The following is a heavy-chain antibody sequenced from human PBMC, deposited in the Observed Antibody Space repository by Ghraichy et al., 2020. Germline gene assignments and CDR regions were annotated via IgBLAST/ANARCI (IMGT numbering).Heavy chain of an antibody. CDR3: ARDRYYDSSANRFDY. CDR1: GFTFSSYE. Sequence: GGSLRLSCAASGFTFSSYEMNWVRQAPGKGLEWVSYISSSGSTIYYADSVKGRFTISRDNAKNSLYLQMNSLRAEDTAVYYCARDRYYDSSANRFDYWGQGTLVTVSS. J-gene: IGHJ4*02. CDR2: ISSSGSTI. V-gene: IGHV3-48*03. D-gene: IGHD3-22*01.